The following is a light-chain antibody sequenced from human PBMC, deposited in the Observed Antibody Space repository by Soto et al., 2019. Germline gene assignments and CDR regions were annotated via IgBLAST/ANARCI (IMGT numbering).Light chain of an antibody. CDR2: KAT. CDR3: QQYNEFQYI. J-gene: IGKJ2*01. Sequence: DIQMTQSPSSLSASVGDRVTITCRASQTISSRLAWYQQKPGQAPQLLIYKATYLETGVASRFSGSGSGTEFSLTISSLQPDDFAVYYCQQYNEFQYIFGQGTRLDI. CDR1: QTISSR. V-gene: IGKV1-5*03.